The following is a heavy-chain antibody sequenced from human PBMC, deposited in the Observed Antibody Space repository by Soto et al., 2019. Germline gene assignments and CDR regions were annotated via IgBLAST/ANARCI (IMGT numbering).Heavy chain of an antibody. Sequence: QVQLVQSGAEVKKPGSSVKVSCKASGGTFSSYTISWVRQAPGQGLEWMGRIIPILGIAKYAQKFQGRVTITADKPTSTAYMELSSLRSEDTAVYYCARETTVTTIYYYGMDVWGQGTTVTVSS. D-gene: IGHD4-17*01. CDR2: IIPILGIA. V-gene: IGHV1-69*08. CDR3: ARETTVTTIYYYGMDV. CDR1: GGTFSSYT. J-gene: IGHJ6*02.